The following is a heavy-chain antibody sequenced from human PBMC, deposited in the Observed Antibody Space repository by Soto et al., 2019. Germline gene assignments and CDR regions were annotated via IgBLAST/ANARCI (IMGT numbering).Heavy chain of an antibody. V-gene: IGHV1-18*01. CDR1: GYTFTSYG. D-gene: IGHD1-1*01. J-gene: IGHJ6*03. Sequence: QVQLVQSGAEVKKPGASVKVSCKASGYTFTSYGISWVRQAPGQGLEWMGWISAYNGNTNSAQKLQGRVTMTTDTSTSTAYIELRSLRSDDTAVYYCARDLWNQDWHYYYYDMDVWGKWTTVTVSS. CDR3: ARDLWNQDWHYYYYDMDV. CDR2: ISAYNGNT.